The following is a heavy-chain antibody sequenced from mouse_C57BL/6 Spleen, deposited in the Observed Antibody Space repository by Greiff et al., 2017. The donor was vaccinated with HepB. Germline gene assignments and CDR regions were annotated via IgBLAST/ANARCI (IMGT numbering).Heavy chain of an antibody. CDR3: AREGITTGYWYFDV. V-gene: IGHV1-52*01. CDR2: IDPSDSDT. CDR1: GYTFTSYW. J-gene: IGHJ1*03. Sequence: QVQLQQPGAELVRPGSSVKLYCKASGYTFTSYWRHWVKQRPIQGLEWVGNIDPSDSDTHYNQKFKEKATLTVEKSSSTAYMQLSSLTTEESAVFYCAREGITTGYWYFDVWGTGTTVTVSS. D-gene: IGHD2-4*01.